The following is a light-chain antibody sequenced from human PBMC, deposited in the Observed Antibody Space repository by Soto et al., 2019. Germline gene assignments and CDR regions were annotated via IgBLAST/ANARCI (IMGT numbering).Light chain of an antibody. CDR1: SSDVGKYKY. Sequence: QSVLTQPPSASGSPGQSVTISCSGTSSDVGKYKYVSWYQHHPGKAPKVIVYEVTNRPSGVSNRFSGSKSGNAASLTISGLQAEDEADYYCSSYRSVGTVVFGTGTKVTVL. V-gene: IGLV2-14*01. CDR2: EVT. J-gene: IGLJ1*01. CDR3: SSYRSVGTVV.